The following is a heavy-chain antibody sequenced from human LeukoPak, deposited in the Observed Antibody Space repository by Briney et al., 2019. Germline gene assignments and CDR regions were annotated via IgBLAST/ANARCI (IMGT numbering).Heavy chain of an antibody. Sequence: SETLSLTCAVYGGSFSGYYWSWIRQPPGKGLEWIGEINHSGSTNYNPSLKSRVTISVVTSKNQFSLKLSSVTAADTAVYYCAGGGIAAADSDAFDIWGQGTMVTVSS. D-gene: IGHD6-13*01. V-gene: IGHV4-34*01. CDR3: AGGGIAAADSDAFDI. CDR1: GGSFSGYY. J-gene: IGHJ3*02. CDR2: INHSGST.